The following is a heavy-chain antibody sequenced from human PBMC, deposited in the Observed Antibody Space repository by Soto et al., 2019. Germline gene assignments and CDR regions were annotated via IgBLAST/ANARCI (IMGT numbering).Heavy chain of an antibody. V-gene: IGHV4-30-2*01. CDR1: CVSISSGGYS. Sequence: TLSLTCPVSCVSISSGGYSWSWIRQPPGKGLEWIGYIYHSGSTYYNPSLKSRVTISVDRSKNQFSLKLSSVTAADTAVYYCARALGYSYGHFDYWGQATLVTVSS. D-gene: IGHD5-18*01. CDR2: IYHSGST. CDR3: ARALGYSYGHFDY. J-gene: IGHJ4*02.